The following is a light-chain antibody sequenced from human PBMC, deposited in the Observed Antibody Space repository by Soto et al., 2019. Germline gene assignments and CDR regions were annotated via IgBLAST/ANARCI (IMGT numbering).Light chain of an antibody. CDR1: QSVGSY. Sequence: DIVMTQSPATLSLSPGEGATLSCRASQSVGSYLSWYQQKPGQAPRLLIYGASTRATGIPPRFSGSGSGTDFTLTISSLQPEDFAVYYGQQDYKFPWTFGQGTKVDSK. CDR2: GAS. J-gene: IGKJ1*01. V-gene: IGKV3D-7*01. CDR3: QQDYKFPWT.